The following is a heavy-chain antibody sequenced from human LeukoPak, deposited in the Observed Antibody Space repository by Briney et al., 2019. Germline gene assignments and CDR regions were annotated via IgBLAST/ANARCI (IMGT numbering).Heavy chain of an antibody. V-gene: IGHV1-2*02. Sequence: ASVKVSCKASGYTFTSHGISWVRQAPGQGLEWMGWINPNINGTNYAQKFQGRVTMTRDTSISTAYMELSRLRSDDTAVYSCARGVTARGFYYYMDIWGRGTTVTISS. CDR1: GYTFTSHG. D-gene: IGHD2-21*02. CDR2: INPNINGT. J-gene: IGHJ6*03. CDR3: ARGVTARGFYYYMDI.